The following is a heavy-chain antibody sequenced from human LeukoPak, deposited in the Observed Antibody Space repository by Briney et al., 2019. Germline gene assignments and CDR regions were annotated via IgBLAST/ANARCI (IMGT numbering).Heavy chain of an antibody. J-gene: IGHJ4*02. CDR3: ARDRIWVFDY. D-gene: IGHD2/OR15-2a*01. CDR2: MRSSGSTI. V-gene: IGHV3-11*04. CDR1: GFTFSDYY. Sequence: GGSLRLSCAASGFTFSDYYMNWIRQAPGKGPEWIASMRSSGSTIKYADSVKGRFTISRDNAKNSLYLQMNSLRAEDTAVYYCARDRIWVFDYWGQGTLVTVSS.